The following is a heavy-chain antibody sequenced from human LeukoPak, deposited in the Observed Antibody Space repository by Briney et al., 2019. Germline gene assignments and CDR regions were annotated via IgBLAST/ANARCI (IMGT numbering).Heavy chain of an antibody. Sequence: GGSLRLSCAASGFTFSSYEMNWVRQAPGKGLEWVSYISSSDTTMYNADSVKGRFTISRDNAKNSLYLQMNSLRAEDTAVYYCAREHSGYDFPGRDYYYMDVWGKGTTVTVSS. V-gene: IGHV3-48*03. CDR2: ISSSDTTM. J-gene: IGHJ6*03. CDR1: GFTFSSYE. CDR3: AREHSGYDFPGRDYYYMDV. D-gene: IGHD5-12*01.